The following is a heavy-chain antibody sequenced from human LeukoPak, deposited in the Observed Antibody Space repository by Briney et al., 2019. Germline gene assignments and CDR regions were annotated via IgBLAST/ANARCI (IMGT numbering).Heavy chain of an antibody. CDR1: GFTFSSYS. CDR3: ARTVAAYDY. D-gene: IGHD6-19*01. CDR2: ISSSSTI. Sequence: GGSLRLSCAASGFTFSSYSMNWVRQAPGKGLEWVSYISSSSTIYYADSVKGRFTISRDNAKKSLYLQMNSLRDEDTAVYYCARTVAAYDYWGQGTLVTVSS. V-gene: IGHV3-48*02. J-gene: IGHJ4*02.